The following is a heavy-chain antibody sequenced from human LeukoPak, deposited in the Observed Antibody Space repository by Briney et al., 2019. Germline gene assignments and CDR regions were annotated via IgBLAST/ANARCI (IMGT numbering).Heavy chain of an antibody. V-gene: IGHV4-38-2*02. CDR3: ARERAAGQWLVGDFDY. Sequence: SETLSLTYTVSGYSISSGYYWGWIRQPPGKGLEWIGIIYHSGRTDYNPSLKSRVTISEDTSKNQFSLKLSSVTAADTAVYYCARERAAGQWLVGDFDYWGQGTLVTVSS. CDR2: IYHSGRT. J-gene: IGHJ4*02. D-gene: IGHD6-19*01. CDR1: GYSISSGYY.